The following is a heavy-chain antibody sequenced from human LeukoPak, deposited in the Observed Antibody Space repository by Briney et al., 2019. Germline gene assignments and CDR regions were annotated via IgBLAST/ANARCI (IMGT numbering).Heavy chain of an antibody. J-gene: IGHJ3*01. CDR2: IYSSGST. Sequence: PSETLSLTCTVSGGSISSYYWSWLRQPPGKGLEWIAFIYSSGSTNYNPSLKSRVTISVDTSKNQFSLKLSAVAAADTAVYYCARGTGAYYYLWGQGTMVTVSS. CDR1: GGSISSYY. D-gene: IGHD3-22*01. CDR3: ARGTGAYYYL. V-gene: IGHV4-59*08.